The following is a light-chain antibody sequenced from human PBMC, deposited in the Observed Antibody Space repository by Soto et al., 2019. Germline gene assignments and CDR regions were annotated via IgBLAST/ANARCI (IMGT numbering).Light chain of an antibody. V-gene: IGKV1-27*01. CDR3: QKYNSAPWT. CDR2: AAS. J-gene: IGKJ1*01. CDR1: QGISSY. Sequence: DIQMTQSPSSLSASLGDRVTITCRASQGISSYLAWYQQKPGKVPKLLIYAASTLQSGVPSRFSGSGSGTDFTLTINSLQPEDVATYYCQKYNSAPWTFGQGTKVDSK.